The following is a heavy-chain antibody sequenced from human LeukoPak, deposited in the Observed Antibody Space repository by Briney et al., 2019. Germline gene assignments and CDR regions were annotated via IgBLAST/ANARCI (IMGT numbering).Heavy chain of an antibody. D-gene: IGHD6-13*01. V-gene: IGHV3-30*02. CDR2: IRYDGSNK. CDR3: AKASAGTDYYYYYMDV. Sequence: GGSLRLSCAASGFTFSSYGMHWVRQAPGKGLEWVAFIRYDGSNKYYADSVKGRFTISRDNSKNTLYLQMNSLRAEDTAVYYRAKASAGTDYYYYYMDVWGKGTTVTISS. J-gene: IGHJ6*03. CDR1: GFTFSSYG.